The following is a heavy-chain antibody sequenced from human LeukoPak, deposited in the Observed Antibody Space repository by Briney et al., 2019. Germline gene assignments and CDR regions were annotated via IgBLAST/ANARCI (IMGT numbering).Heavy chain of an antibody. CDR2: INPSGGST. Sequence: ASVKVSCKASGYTFTSYYMHWVRQAPGQGLEWMGMINPSGGSTSYAQKFQGRVTMTRDTSTSTVYMELSSLRSEDMAVYCCARGNPGVIDYWGQGTLVTVSS. V-gene: IGHV1-46*01. CDR1: GYTFTSYY. J-gene: IGHJ4*02. D-gene: IGHD3-10*01. CDR3: ARGNPGVIDY.